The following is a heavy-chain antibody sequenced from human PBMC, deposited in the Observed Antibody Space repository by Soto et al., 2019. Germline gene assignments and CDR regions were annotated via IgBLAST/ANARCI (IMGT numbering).Heavy chain of an antibody. V-gene: IGHV3-48*02. CDR1: GFTFSAYS. CDR2: ISGDRAYI. CDR3: ARRVYTVVTPTDF. D-gene: IGHD2-21*02. J-gene: IGHJ4*02. Sequence: PGGSLRLSCVASGFTFSAYSMNWVRQAPGKGLEWLSYISGDRAYIYYADSVRGRFTISRDNAENSLYLQMDNLRDEDTALYYCARRVYTVVTPTDFWGQGTLVTVSS.